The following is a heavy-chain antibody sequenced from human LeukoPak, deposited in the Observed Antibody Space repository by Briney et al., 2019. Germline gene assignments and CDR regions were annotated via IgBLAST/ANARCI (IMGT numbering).Heavy chain of an antibody. J-gene: IGHJ4*02. D-gene: IGHD1-26*01. CDR3: ARESISGHRDFDY. Sequence: GGSLRLSCAASGFTFSGYSMNWVRQAPGKGLEWLSYTSSGSRTIYYADSVKGRFTVSRDNAKNSLYLQMNSLRAEDTAVYYCARESISGHRDFDYWGQGALVTVSS. CDR2: TSSGSRTI. CDR1: GFTFSGYS. V-gene: IGHV3-48*01.